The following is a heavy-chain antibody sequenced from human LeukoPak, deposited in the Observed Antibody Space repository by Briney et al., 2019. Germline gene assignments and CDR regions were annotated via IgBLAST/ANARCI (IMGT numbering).Heavy chain of an antibody. D-gene: IGHD3-3*01. Sequence: AASVKVSCKASGYTFTSYAMNWVRQAPGQGLEWMGWINTNTGNPTYAQGFTGRFVFSLDTSVSTAYLQISSLKAEDTAVYYCARDNGIMFVELLNFWSGYRNEYNWFDPWGQGTLVTVSS. CDR1: GYTFTSYA. J-gene: IGHJ5*02. V-gene: IGHV7-4-1*02. CDR2: INTNTGNP. CDR3: ARDNGIMFVELLNFWSGYRNEYNWFDP.